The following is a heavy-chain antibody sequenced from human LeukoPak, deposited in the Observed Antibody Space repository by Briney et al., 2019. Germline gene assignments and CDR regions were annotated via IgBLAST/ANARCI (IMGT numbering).Heavy chain of an antibody. Sequence: ASETLSLTCAVYGGSFRGYYWSWIRQPPGKGLEWIGEINHSGSANYNPSLKSRVTISVDTSKNQFSLKLSSVTAADTAVYYCARHGYDYVWGSQAFDYWGPGTLVTVSS. D-gene: IGHD3-16*01. J-gene: IGHJ4*02. CDR3: ARHGYDYVWGSQAFDY. CDR1: GGSFRGYY. CDR2: INHSGSA. V-gene: IGHV4-34*01.